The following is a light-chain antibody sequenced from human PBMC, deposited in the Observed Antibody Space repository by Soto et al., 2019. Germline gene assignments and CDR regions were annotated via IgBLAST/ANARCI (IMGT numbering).Light chain of an antibody. CDR1: SSDIGAGYD. CDR2: HNT. Sequence: QSALTQPPSMSGAPGQRGTISCTGSSSDIGAGYDVHWYQQLPGTAPKLLIYHNTNRPSGVPDRFSGSKSGTSASLAITGLQAEDEADYYCQSYDSSLSSSVFGTGTKVTV. J-gene: IGLJ1*01. CDR3: QSYDSSLSSSV. V-gene: IGLV1-40*01.